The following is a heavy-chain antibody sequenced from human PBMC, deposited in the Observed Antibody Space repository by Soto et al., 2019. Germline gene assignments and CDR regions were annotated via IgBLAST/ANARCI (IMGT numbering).Heavy chain of an antibody. Sequence: QVQLVQSGAEVKKPGASVKVSCKASGYTFNGYYMHWVRQAPGQGLEWMGWINPNSGGTNYAQKFQGWVTMTRDTSISTAYMELSRLRSDDTAVYYCARAVLYYDILTGYYRVDYFDFWGQGTLVTVSS. CDR1: GYTFNGYY. CDR2: INPNSGGT. J-gene: IGHJ4*02. CDR3: ARAVLYYDILTGYYRVDYFDF. D-gene: IGHD3-9*01. V-gene: IGHV1-2*04.